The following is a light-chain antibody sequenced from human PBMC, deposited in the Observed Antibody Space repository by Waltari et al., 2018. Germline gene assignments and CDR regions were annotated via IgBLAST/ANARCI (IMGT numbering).Light chain of an antibody. CDR2: YDN. V-gene: IGLV3-21*01. J-gene: IGLJ1*01. CDR1: NIERKS. Sequence: SYVLTQPPSVSVAPGETARITCWGNNIERKSMHLYRQRPGQAPVVVISYDNDRAAGIPERFSGSNSGNTATLTISRVEAGDEADYYCQVWDANTDPGVFGTGTEVTVL. CDR3: QVWDANTDPGV.